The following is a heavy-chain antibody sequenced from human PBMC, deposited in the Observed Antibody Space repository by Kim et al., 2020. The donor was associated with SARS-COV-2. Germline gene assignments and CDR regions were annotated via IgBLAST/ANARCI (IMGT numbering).Heavy chain of an antibody. CDR2: IYYSGST. CDR1: GGSISSSSYY. Sequence: SETLSLTCTVSGGSISSSSYYWGWIRQPPGKGLEWIGSIYYSGSTYYNPSLKSRVTISVDTSKNQFSLKLSSVTAADTAVYYCATTYYYDSSGYYSFDYWGQGTLVTVSS. J-gene: IGHJ4*02. V-gene: IGHV4-39*01. D-gene: IGHD3-22*01. CDR3: ATTYYYDSSGYYSFDY.